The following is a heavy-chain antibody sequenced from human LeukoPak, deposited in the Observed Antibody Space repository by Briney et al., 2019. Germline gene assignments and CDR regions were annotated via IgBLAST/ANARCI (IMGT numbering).Heavy chain of an antibody. J-gene: IGHJ4*02. V-gene: IGHV1-2*02. D-gene: IGHD4/OR15-4a*01. Sequence: ASVKVFCKASGGTFSSYAISWVRQAPGQGLEWMGWINPNSGGTNYAQKLQGRVTMTRDTSISTAYMALSRLSSDDTAVYYCARGPPAYYYGSNFFFDYWGQGTLVTVSS. CDR1: GGTFSSYA. CDR2: INPNSGGT. CDR3: ARGPPAYYYGSNFFFDY.